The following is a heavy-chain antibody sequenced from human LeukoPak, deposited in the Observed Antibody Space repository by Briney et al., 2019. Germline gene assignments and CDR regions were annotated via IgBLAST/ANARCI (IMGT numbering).Heavy chain of an antibody. V-gene: IGHV1-24*01. CDR1: GYTLTELS. CDR3: ARDGGLSGPGIAAAVYYYGMDV. Sequence: GASVKVSCKVSGYTLTELSMHWVRQAPGKGLEWMGGFDPEDGETIYAQKFQGRVTMAEDTSTDTAYMELSSLRSEDTAVYYCARDGGLSGPGIAAAVYYYGMDVWGQGTTVTVSS. CDR2: FDPEDGET. D-gene: IGHD6-13*01. J-gene: IGHJ6*02.